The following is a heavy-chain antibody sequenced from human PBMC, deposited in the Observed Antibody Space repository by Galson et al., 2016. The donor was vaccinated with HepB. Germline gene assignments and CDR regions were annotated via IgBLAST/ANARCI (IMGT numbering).Heavy chain of an antibody. CDR2: ISSNGSTI. Sequence: SLRLSCAASGFTFSDYCMSWIRQAPGKGLEWVSYISSNGSTIYYADSVKGRFTISRDNAKNSLYLQMNSLRAEDTAVYYCARDRNYYGSGSPLTTWGQGTLVTVSS. D-gene: IGHD3-10*01. J-gene: IGHJ5*02. V-gene: IGHV3-11*04. CDR1: GFTFSDYC. CDR3: ARDRNYYGSGSPLTT.